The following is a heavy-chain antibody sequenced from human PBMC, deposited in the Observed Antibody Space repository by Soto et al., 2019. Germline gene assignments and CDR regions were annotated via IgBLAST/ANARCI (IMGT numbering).Heavy chain of an antibody. V-gene: IGHV3-74*01. J-gene: IGHJ4*02. D-gene: IGHD1-1*01. CDR1: GFTFSKHW. Sequence: GGSLRLSCAASGFTFSKHWMHWVRQAPGKGLVWVSHIKTDGSFTRDADSVKGRFTISRDNARNTLYLQMNSLRAEDTAVYYCARDNNWSLDYWGQGTLVTVSS. CDR3: ARDNNWSLDY. CDR2: IKTDGSFT.